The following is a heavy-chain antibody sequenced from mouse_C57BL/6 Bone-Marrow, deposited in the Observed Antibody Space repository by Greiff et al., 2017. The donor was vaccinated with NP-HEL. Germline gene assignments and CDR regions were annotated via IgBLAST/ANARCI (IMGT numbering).Heavy chain of an antibody. J-gene: IGHJ4*01. D-gene: IGHD2-1*01. CDR2: ISSGGDYI. CDR1: GFTFSSYA. Sequence: EVQGVESGEGLVKPGGSLQLSCAASGFTFSSYAMSWVRQTPEKRLEWVAYISSGGDYIYYADTVKGRFTISRDHARNTLYLQMSSLKSEDTAMYYCTRENGNHYYAMDYWGQGTSVTVSS. V-gene: IGHV5-9-1*02. CDR3: TRENGNHYYAMDY.